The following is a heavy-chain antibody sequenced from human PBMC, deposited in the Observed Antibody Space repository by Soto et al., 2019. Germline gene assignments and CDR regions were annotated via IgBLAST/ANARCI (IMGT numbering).Heavy chain of an antibody. Sequence: EVQLVESGGGLVQPGRSLRLSCAASGFRFDDYGMHWVRQVPGKGLEWVSGISYYSGSIGYADSVKGRFTISRDNAKNSLYLQMNSLRAEDTACYCGAQSMGGTAYCRDVWGQRTTVTVSS. CDR1: GFRFDDYG. CDR2: ISYYSGSI. J-gene: IGHJ6*02. V-gene: IGHV3-9*01. D-gene: IGHD2-8*02. CDR3: AQSMGGTAYCRDV.